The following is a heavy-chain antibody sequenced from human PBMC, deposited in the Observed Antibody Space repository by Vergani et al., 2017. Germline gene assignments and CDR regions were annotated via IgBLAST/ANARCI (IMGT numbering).Heavy chain of an antibody. CDR2: IYYSGST. CDR3: GRAVGAVGIKKGALCDY. CDR1: GGSISSSSYY. D-gene: IGHD1-14*01. V-gene: IGHV4-39*07. J-gene: IGHJ4*02. Sequence: QLQLQESGPGLVKPSETLSLTCTVSGGSISSSSYYWGWIRQPPGKGLEWIGSIYYSGSTYYNPPLKSRVTISVDKSKNQFSLKLSSVTAADTAVYYGGRAVGAVGIKKGALCDYWGQGTLVTVSS.